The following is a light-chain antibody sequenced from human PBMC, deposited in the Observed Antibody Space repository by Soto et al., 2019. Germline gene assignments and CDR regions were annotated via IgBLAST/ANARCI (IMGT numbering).Light chain of an antibody. CDR3: QPYDHLPPLS. J-gene: IGKJ4*01. CDR2: DAS. Sequence: DIQMTQSPSSLSASVGDRVTITCQASQDIRNYLNWYQQKPGKAPNLLIYDASNLRAGVPSRFSGSGSGPEFTFTISSLQPEDIATYYFQPYDHLPPLSFGGGTKVEIK. V-gene: IGKV1-33*01. CDR1: QDIRNY.